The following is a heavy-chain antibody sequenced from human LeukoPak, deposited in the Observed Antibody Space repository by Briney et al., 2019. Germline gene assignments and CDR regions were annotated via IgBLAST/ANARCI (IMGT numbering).Heavy chain of an antibody. J-gene: IGHJ3*02. Sequence: QPGGSLRLSCAASGFTFSSYAMSWVRQAPGKGLEWVSAISGSGGSTYYADSVKGRFTISRDNAKNSLYLQMNSLRAEDTAVYYCARGHTLEYSSSWYLWGGSLEAFDIWGQGTMVTVSS. CDR2: ISGSGGST. CDR3: ARGHTLEYSSSWYLWGGSLEAFDI. CDR1: GFTFSSYA. D-gene: IGHD6-13*01. V-gene: IGHV3-23*01.